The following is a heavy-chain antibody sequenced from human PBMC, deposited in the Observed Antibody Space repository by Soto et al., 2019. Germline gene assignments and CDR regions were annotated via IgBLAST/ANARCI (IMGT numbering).Heavy chain of an antibody. J-gene: IGHJ4*02. CDR3: ARDLWNQQADY. Sequence: QVQLVESGGDVVQPGRSLKLSCVASGFTFSTYGIHWVRQTPAKGLEWVAVISYDGSYNYYADSVKGRFTISRDDSKNTVSLHMNNVRAEDTAVYYCARDLWNQQADYWGQGTLVTVSS. D-gene: IGHD1-1*01. V-gene: IGHV3-33*01. CDR2: ISYDGSYN. CDR1: GFTFSTYG.